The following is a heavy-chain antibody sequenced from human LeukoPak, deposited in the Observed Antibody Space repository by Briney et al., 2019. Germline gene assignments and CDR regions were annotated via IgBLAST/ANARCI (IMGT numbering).Heavy chain of an antibody. Sequence: ASVKVSCKASGYTFTGYYMHWVRQAPGQGLEWMGWINPNSGGTNYAQKFQGRVTMTRDTSISTAYMELSRLRSDDTAVYYCARGGYSGLGYYYGMDVWGQGTTVTVSS. J-gene: IGHJ6*02. V-gene: IGHV1-2*02. D-gene: IGHD5-12*01. CDR1: GYTFTGYY. CDR2: INPNSGGT. CDR3: ARGGYSGLGYYYGMDV.